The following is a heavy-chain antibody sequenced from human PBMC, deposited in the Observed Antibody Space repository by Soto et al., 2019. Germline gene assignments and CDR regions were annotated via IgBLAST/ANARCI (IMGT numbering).Heavy chain of an antibody. CDR2: IWYDGSRR. Sequence: PGGSLRLSCAASGFTFSNYGMHWVRQAPGKGLEWVAVIWYDGSRRYYADSVKGRFTISRDNSKNTLSLQMYSLTAEDTAVYYCVKYYYDSTGYYPPYFGYWGQGARVTVSS. CDR1: GFTFSNYG. CDR3: VKYYYDSTGYYPPYFGY. D-gene: IGHD3-9*01. J-gene: IGHJ4*02. V-gene: IGHV3-33*06.